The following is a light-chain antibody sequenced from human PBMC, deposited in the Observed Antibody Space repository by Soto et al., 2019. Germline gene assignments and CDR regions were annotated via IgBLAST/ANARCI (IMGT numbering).Light chain of an antibody. CDR2: GTS. Sequence: EIVLTQYPGTLSLSPGERATLSCRASQSVSSSYLAWYQQKPGQAPRLLIYGTSSRATAIPDRFSGSGSGTDFTLTISRLEPEEFAVYYCQQYGSSSWTCGQGTKVEIK. CDR3: QQYGSSSWT. V-gene: IGKV3-20*01. J-gene: IGKJ1*01. CDR1: QSVSSSY.